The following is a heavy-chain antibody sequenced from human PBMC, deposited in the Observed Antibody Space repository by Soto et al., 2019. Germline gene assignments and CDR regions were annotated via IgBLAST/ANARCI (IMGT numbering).Heavy chain of an antibody. J-gene: IGHJ4*02. V-gene: IGHV4-34*01. CDR3: VKNFDL. Sequence: SETLSLTCAVYGGSLSDSYWSWIRQPPGKGLEWIGDINHSGNSNYSPSLKSRVTISVDTSKNHFSLKLNSVTAADSAVYYCVKNFDLWGQGTLVTVSS. CDR2: INHSGNS. CDR1: GGSLSDSY.